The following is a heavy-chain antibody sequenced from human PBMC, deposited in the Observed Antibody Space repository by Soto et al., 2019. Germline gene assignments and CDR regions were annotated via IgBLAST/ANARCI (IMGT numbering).Heavy chain of an antibody. J-gene: IGHJ4*02. D-gene: IGHD5-18*01. Sequence: PGGSLRLSCAASGFTFSSYGMHWVRQAPGKGLEWVAVIWYDGSNKYYADSVKGRFTISRDNSKNTLYLQMNSLRAEDTAVYYCARRDTAMGAPFDYWGQGIMVTAPQ. CDR3: ARRDTAMGAPFDY. V-gene: IGHV3-33*01. CDR1: GFTFSSYG. CDR2: IWYDGSNK.